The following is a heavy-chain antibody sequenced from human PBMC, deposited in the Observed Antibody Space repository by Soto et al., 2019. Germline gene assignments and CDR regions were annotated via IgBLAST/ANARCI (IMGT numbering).Heavy chain of an antibody. J-gene: IGHJ6*03. CDR1: GYTFTSYA. V-gene: IGHV1-8*02. D-gene: IGHD2-15*01. Sequence: ASVKVSCKASGYTFTSYAMHWVRQAPGQRLEWMGWMNPNSGNTGYAQKFQGRVTMTRNTSISTAYMELSSLRSEDTAVYYCARSGSVVVADVDYYYYYYMDVWGKGTTVTVSS. CDR3: ARSGSVVVADVDYYYYYYMDV. CDR2: MNPNSGNT.